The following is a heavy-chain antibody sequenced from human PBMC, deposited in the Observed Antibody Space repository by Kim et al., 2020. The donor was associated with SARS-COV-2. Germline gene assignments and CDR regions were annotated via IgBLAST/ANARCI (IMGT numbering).Heavy chain of an antibody. V-gene: IGHV3-11*01. CDR3: ARGRVAARRFDF. D-gene: IGHD6-6*01. Sequence: GGSLRLSCAASGFTFSEFYMGWIRQPPGKGLEWLSYISNPATTIYYADSVKGRFTISRDNTKNSLYLEMTGLRVDDTAVYICARGRVAARRFDFWGQGTLVTVSS. CDR1: GFTFSEFY. J-gene: IGHJ4*02. CDR2: ISNPATTI.